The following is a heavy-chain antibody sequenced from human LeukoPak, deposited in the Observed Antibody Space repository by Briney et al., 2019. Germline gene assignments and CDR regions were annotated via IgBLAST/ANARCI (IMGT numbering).Heavy chain of an antibody. CDR1: GYTFTGYY. D-gene: IGHD6-6*01. CDR2: INPNSGGT. V-gene: IGHV1-2*02. CDR3: ARGAEYSSSSVDY. Sequence: ASVKVSCKASGYTFTGYYMHWVRQAPGQGLERMGWINPNSGGTNYAQKFQGRVTMTRDTSISTAYMELSRLRSDDTAVYYCARGAEYSSSSVDYWGQGTLVTVSS. J-gene: IGHJ4*02.